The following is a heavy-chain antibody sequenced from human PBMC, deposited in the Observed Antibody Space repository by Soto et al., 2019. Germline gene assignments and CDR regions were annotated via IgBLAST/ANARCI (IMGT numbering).Heavy chain of an antibody. Sequence: QVQLVQSGAEVKKPGSSVKVSCKASGGTFSSYTISWVRQAPGQGLEWMGRIIPILGIANYAQKFQGRVTITADKSTSTADSELSSLRSEDTAVYHCARDPSAGDSAGYWGQGTLVTVSS. J-gene: IGHJ4*02. CDR2: IIPILGIA. CDR3: ARDPSAGDSAGY. CDR1: GGTFSSYT. V-gene: IGHV1-69*08. D-gene: IGHD2-21*01.